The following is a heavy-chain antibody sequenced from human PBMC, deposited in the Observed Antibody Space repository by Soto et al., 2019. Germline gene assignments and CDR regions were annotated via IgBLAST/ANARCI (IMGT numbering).Heavy chain of an antibody. CDR2: ITPNLGIA. CDR3: ARDLKIVVVPAAPYDDFDI. V-gene: IGHV1-69*08. Sequence: QVKLVQSGAEVKKPGASVTVSCKASGGTFSSYTISWVRQAPGHGLEWMGSITPNLGIANYAQQFQGRGTITSDKSTSTAYMALSSLRSEDTAVYYCARDLKIVVVPAAPYDDFDIWGQGTMVTV. J-gene: IGHJ3*02. CDR1: GGTFSSYT. D-gene: IGHD2-2*01.